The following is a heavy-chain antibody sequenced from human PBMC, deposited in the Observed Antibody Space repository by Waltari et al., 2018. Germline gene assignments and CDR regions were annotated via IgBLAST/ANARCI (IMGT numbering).Heavy chain of an antibody. J-gene: IGHJ6*02. D-gene: IGHD4-4*01. CDR3: ARRGITTVTTDYYGMDV. V-gene: IGHV3-53*01. Sequence: EGQLVESGGGLIQPGGSLRLSCAASGLTVSSNYMRWVRQAQGKVLEWVSVIYSGGSTYYAYSVKGRFTISRDNSKNTLYLQMNSPRAEDTAVYYCARRGITTVTTDYYGMDVWGQGTTVTVSS. CDR2: IYSGGST. CDR1: GLTVSSNY.